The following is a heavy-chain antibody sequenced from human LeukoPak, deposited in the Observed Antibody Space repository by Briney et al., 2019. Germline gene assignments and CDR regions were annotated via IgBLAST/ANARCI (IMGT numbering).Heavy chain of an antibody. Sequence: ASVKVSCKASGGTFNSYAISWVRQAPGQGLEWMGGIIPMSDTANYPQKFRGRLTITADIPTSTVYMELSSLRSEDTAVYYCTREDDTGRYMGDDAFDIWGQGTMVTVSS. J-gene: IGHJ3*02. V-gene: IGHV1-69*06. CDR2: IIPMSDTA. CDR1: GGTFNSYA. CDR3: TREDDTGRYMGDDAFDI. D-gene: IGHD1-26*01.